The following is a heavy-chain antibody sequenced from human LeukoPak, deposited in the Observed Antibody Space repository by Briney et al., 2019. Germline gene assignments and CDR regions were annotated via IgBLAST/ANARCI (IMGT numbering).Heavy chain of an antibody. Sequence: VASVKVSCNGSGYTFTDYYLDCMRQAPGQGLEWVGWINPNPNSGGTSYAQKFQGRVTMTRDTPINTAYMELSGLGSDDTAVYFCARGSYGYDWGQGTLVTVSS. CDR3: ARGSYGYD. CDR1: GYTFTDYY. V-gene: IGHV1-2*02. D-gene: IGHD1-26*01. CDR2: INPNPNSGGT. J-gene: IGHJ4*02.